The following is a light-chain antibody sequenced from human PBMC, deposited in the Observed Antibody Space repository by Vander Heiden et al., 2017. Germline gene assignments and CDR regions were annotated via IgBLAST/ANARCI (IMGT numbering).Light chain of an antibody. CDR1: QSVSRY. CDR2: DAS. Sequence: DIVFTQSPATLTLSPGERANLSCRASQSVSRYLAWYQQKPGQAPRLLIYDASNRATGIPARFSGSGSGTDFTLTISSLEPEDFAVYYCQQRSNWPPLTFGGGTKVEIK. J-gene: IGKJ4*01. V-gene: IGKV3-11*01. CDR3: QQRSNWPPLT.